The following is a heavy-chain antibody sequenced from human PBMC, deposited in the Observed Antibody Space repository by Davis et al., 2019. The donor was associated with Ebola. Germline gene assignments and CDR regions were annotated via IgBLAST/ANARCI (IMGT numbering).Heavy chain of an antibody. CDR3: ARGTDGYNPGGYFDS. D-gene: IGHD5-24*01. V-gene: IGHV5-51*01. CDR2: IFPDDSDT. Sequence: GGSLRLSCKGSGYSFTSYWIVWVRQMPGKGLECMGIIFPDDSDTRYSPSFQGQVTISADKSISTAYLQWSSLKASDTAMYYCARGTDGYNPGGYFDSWGQGTLVTVSS. J-gene: IGHJ4*02. CDR1: GYSFTSYW.